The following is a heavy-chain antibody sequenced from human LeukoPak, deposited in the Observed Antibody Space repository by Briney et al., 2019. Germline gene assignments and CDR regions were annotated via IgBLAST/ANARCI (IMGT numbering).Heavy chain of an antibody. V-gene: IGHV3-53*01. CDR1: GFTVSSSY. D-gene: IGHD5-18*01. Sequence: PGGSLRLSCAASGFTVSSSYMSWVRQAPGEGLEWVSLIYSGGSTYYAASVKGRFTISRDNSKNTLYLQMNSLRPEDTAVYYRAKGYNYAYEYWGQGTLVTVSS. CDR3: AKGYNYAYEY. J-gene: IGHJ4*02. CDR2: IYSGGST.